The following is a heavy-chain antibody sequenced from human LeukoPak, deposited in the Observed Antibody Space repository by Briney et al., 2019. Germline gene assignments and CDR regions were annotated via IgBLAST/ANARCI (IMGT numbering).Heavy chain of an antibody. J-gene: IGHJ5*02. CDR1: GLTVSSNY. D-gene: IGHD3-10*01. CDR3: ARGAYGSGSYGDNWFDP. V-gene: IGHV3-66*01. CDR2: IYSGGST. Sequence: PGGSLRLSFSASGLTVSSNYINSVRQAPGKGLEWVSVIYSGGSTYYADSVKGRFTISRDNSKNTLYLQMNSLRAEDTAVYYCARGAYGSGSYGDNWFDPWGKGTLVTVSS.